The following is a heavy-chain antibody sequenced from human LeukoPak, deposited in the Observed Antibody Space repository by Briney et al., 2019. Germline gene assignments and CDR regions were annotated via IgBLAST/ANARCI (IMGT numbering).Heavy chain of an antibody. CDR2: ISGSGGST. Sequence: RPGGSLRLSCAASGFTFSSYAMSWVRQAPGKGLEWVSAISGSGGSTYYADSVKGRFTISRGNSKNTLYLQMNSLRAEDTAVYYCAKDPVVVIATDPYYDSSGYYYGDAFDIWGQGTMVTVSS. D-gene: IGHD3-22*01. CDR3: AKDPVVVIATDPYYDSSGYYYGDAFDI. J-gene: IGHJ3*02. CDR1: GFTFSSYA. V-gene: IGHV3-23*01.